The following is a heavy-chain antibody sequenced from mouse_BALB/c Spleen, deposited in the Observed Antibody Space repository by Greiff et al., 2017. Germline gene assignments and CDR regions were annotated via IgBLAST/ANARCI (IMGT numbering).Heavy chain of an antibody. J-gene: IGHJ4*01. CDR1: GFNIKDTY. CDR2: IDPANGNT. Sequence: EVKLQESGAELVKPGASVKLSCTASGFNIKDTYMHWVKQRPEQGLEWIGRIDPANGNTKYDPKFQGKATITADTSSNTAYLQLSSLTSEDTAVYYCARRLRGAMDYWGQGTSVTVSS. V-gene: IGHV14-3*02. D-gene: IGHD1-1*01. CDR3: ARRLRGAMDY.